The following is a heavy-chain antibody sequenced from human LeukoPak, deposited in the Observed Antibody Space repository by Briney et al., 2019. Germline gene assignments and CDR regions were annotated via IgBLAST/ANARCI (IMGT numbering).Heavy chain of an antibody. Sequence: GGSLRLSCAASGFTFDDYAMHWVRQAPGKGLEWVSGISWNSGSIGYADSVKGRFTISRDNSKSTLYLQMNSLRAEDTAVYYCAKSPYIASHIDFDYWGQGTTVTVSS. D-gene: IGHD3-16*01. CDR2: ISWNSGSI. CDR3: AKSPYIASHIDFDY. J-gene: IGHJ4*02. V-gene: IGHV3-9*01. CDR1: GFTFDDYA.